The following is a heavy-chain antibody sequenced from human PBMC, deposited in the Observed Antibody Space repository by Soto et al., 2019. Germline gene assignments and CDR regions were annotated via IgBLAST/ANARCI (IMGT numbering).Heavy chain of an antibody. D-gene: IGHD2-15*01. V-gene: IGHV3-64D*06. CDR1: GCIFSDSR. Sequence: LRLSCSASGCIFSDSRVYWVRRVPGKGLEAISAVSTSGRSTYYADSVKDRFTISRDNSKNTLFLQMGSLRPEDTAIYYCVKQAHGLDGVAFDYWGQGTPVTVSS. CDR2: VSTSGRST. CDR3: VKQAHGLDGVAFDY. J-gene: IGHJ4*02.